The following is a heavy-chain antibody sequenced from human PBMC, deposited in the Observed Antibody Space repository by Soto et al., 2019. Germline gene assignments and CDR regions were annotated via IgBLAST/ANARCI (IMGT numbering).Heavy chain of an antibody. CDR2: ISAYNGNT. D-gene: IGHD1-1*01. CDR1: GYTFTSYG. Sequence: ASVKVSCKASGYTFTSYGISWVRQAPGQGLEWMGWISAYNGNTNYAQKLQGRVTMTTDTSTSTAYMELRSLRSDDTAVYYCARDDMGQLERVPVSWFDPWGEGTLVPVAS. V-gene: IGHV1-18*01. J-gene: IGHJ5*02. CDR3: ARDDMGQLERVPVSWFDP.